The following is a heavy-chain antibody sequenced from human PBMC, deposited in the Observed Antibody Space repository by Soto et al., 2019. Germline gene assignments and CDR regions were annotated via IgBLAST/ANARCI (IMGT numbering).Heavy chain of an antibody. V-gene: IGHV1-18*01. CDR1: GYTFTRYG. CDR2: ISGYNGDT. D-gene: IGHD2-8*01. Sequence: QGHLVQSGAEVKKPGTSVKVSCKASGYTFTRYGISWVRQAPGQGLEWMGGISGYNGDTKYAQNLQGRVTMTIDTSTSTAYMELRSLTSDDTAVYYCAKNGQPPYYYYGLDVWGQGTTVTVSS. CDR3: AKNGQPPYYYYGLDV. J-gene: IGHJ6*02.